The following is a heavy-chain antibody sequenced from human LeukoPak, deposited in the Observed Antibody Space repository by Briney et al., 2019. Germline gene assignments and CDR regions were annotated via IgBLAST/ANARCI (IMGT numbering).Heavy chain of an antibody. D-gene: IGHD3-22*01. CDR3: ARFSSGYPFDY. CDR1: GFTFDDYA. V-gene: IGHV3-9*01. CDR2: ISWNSGCI. Sequence: GGSLRLSCAASGFTFDDYAMHWVRQAPGKGLEWVSGISWNSGCIGYADSVKGRFTISRDNAKNSLYLQMNSLRAEDTAVYYCARFSSGYPFDYWGQGTLVTVSS. J-gene: IGHJ4*02.